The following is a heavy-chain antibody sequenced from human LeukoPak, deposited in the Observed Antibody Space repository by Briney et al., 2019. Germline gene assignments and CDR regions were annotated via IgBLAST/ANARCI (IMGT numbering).Heavy chain of an antibody. D-gene: IGHD1-26*01. V-gene: IGHV1-69*04. CDR3: ARGARTVGATGYFDY. J-gene: IGHJ4*02. CDR1: GGTFSSYA. Sequence: SVKASCKASGGTFSSYAISWVRQAPGQGLEWMGRIIPILGIANYAQKFQGRVTITADKSTSTAYMELSSLRSEDTAVYYCARGARTVGATGYFDYWGQGTLVTVSS. CDR2: IIPILGIA.